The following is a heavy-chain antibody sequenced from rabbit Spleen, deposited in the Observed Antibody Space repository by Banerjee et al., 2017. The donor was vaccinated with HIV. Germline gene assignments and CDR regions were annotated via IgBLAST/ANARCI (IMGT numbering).Heavy chain of an antibody. Sequence: QQQLEESGGGLVKPEGSLTLTCKASGFDLSSYYYMCWVRQAPGKGLEWIGCITTGSGTTYYASWAKGRFTISKTSSTTVTLQMTSLTVADTATYFCARGGGSGYAYGMDLWGPGTLVTVS. CDR3: ARGGGSGYAYGMDL. CDR2: ITTGSGTT. CDR1: GFDLSSYYY. J-gene: IGHJ6*01. V-gene: IGHV1S45*01. D-gene: IGHD1-1*01.